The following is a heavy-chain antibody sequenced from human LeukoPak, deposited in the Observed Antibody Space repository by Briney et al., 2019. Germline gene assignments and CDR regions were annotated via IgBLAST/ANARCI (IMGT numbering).Heavy chain of an antibody. V-gene: IGHV3-23*01. CDR1: GFTFNTYS. CDR2: ISDSGGGT. J-gene: IGHJ4*02. CDR3: DGADF. Sequence: GGSLRVSCAASGFTFNTYSMNWARQAPGKGLERVSTISDSGGGTYYADSVKGRFTISRDNSKNTLYLQMNSLRADDTAVYYCDGADFWGQGTLVTVSS.